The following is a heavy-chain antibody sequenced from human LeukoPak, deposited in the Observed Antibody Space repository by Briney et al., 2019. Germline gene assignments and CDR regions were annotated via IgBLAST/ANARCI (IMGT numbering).Heavy chain of an antibody. CDR3: ARGLHGIGDAFDV. CDR2: VHYSGKT. D-gene: IGHD1-26*01. Sequence: PSETLSLTCFVSGGSISTYYWSWLRQPPGKGLEWIGYVHYSGKTNYNPSLKSRVTMSVDTSKNQFSLKLNSVTAADTALYYCARGLHGIGDAFDVWGQGTMVSVSS. CDR1: GGSISTYY. J-gene: IGHJ3*01. V-gene: IGHV4-59*01.